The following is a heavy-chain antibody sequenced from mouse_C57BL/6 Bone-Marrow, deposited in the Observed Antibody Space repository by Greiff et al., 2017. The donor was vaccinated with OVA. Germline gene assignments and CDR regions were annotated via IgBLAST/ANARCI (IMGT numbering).Heavy chain of an antibody. CDR1: GYSFTSYY. D-gene: IGHD1-1*01. CDR2: IYPGSGNT. CDR3: ARTPYAYYYAMDY. Sequence: QVQLQQSGPELVKPGASVKISCKASGYSFTSYYIHWVKQRPGQGLEWIGWIYPGSGNTKYNEKFKGKATLTADTSSSTAYMQLSSLTSEDSAVYYCARTPYAYYYAMDYWGQGTSVTVSS. V-gene: IGHV1-66*01. J-gene: IGHJ4*01.